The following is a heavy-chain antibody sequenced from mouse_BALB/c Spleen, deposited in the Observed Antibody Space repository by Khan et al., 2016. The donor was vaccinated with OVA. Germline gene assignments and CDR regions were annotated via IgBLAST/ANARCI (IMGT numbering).Heavy chain of an antibody. Sequence: EVELVESGGDLVKPGGSLKLSCAASGFTFSSYSMSWVRQTPDKRLEWVATISSGGDYTYYPASVKGRFTISRDNAKNTLYLQMSSLRSEDTAMYYCSSPLTGSFAYWGQGTLVTVSA. CDR1: GFTFSSYS. J-gene: IGHJ3*01. CDR3: SSPLTGSFAY. V-gene: IGHV5-6*01. CDR2: ISSGGDYT. D-gene: IGHD4-1*01.